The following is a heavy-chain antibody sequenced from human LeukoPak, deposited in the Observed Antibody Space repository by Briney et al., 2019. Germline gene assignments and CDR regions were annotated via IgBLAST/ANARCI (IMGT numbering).Heavy chain of an antibody. CDR3: ARRGRNGYYYGMDV. CDR1: GGSISSGGYS. V-gene: IGHV4-30-2*03. Sequence: SETLSLTCDVSGGSISSGGYSWSWIRQPPGKGLEWIGYIYHSGSTYYNPSLKSRVTISVDTSKNQFSLKLSSVTAADTAVYYCARRGRNGYYYGMDVWGEGTTVTVSS. CDR2: IYHSGST. J-gene: IGHJ6*04. D-gene: IGHD2-8*01.